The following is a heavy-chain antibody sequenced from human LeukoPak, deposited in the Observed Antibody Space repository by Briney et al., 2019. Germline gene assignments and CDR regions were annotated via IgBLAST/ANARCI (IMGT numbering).Heavy chain of an antibody. Sequence: SETLSLTCTVSGGSISSYYWNWIRQPAGKGLEWIGRVYTSGSTNCNPSLKSRVTMSVDTSKNQFSLKLTSVTAADTAVYYCARGRYNYGFRGLDYWGQGTLVTVSS. CDR3: ARGRYNYGFRGLDY. D-gene: IGHD5-24*01. J-gene: IGHJ4*02. V-gene: IGHV4-4*07. CDR1: GGSISSYY. CDR2: VYTSGST.